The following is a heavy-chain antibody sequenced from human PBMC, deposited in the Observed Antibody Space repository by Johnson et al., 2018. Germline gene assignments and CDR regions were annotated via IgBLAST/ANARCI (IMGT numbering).Heavy chain of an antibody. CDR1: GFTFSSYA. Sequence: VQLVQSGGGLVQPGGSLRLSCAASGFTFSSYAMTWVRQAPGKGLEWISYISSSGSDIYYADSVKGRFTISRDNAKNSLDLQLNSLRAEDTAIYYCARWSMIRGVKDAFDIWGQGTVVSVSS. CDR3: ARWSMIRGVKDAFDI. J-gene: IGHJ3*02. CDR2: ISSSGSDI. D-gene: IGHD3-10*01. V-gene: IGHV3-48*04.